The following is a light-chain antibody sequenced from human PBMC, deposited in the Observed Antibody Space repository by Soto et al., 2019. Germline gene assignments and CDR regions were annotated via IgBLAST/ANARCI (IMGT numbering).Light chain of an antibody. Sequence: AIQMTQSPSSLSASVGDRVIITCRASQAIRTELGWYQQRPGKAPKLLIYGTSNLQSGVPSRFSGSGSGTDFTLTINGLQPEDFATYYCLQDYNYPRTFGQGTKVDVK. CDR3: LQDYNYPRT. CDR1: QAIRTE. V-gene: IGKV1-6*01. CDR2: GTS. J-gene: IGKJ1*01.